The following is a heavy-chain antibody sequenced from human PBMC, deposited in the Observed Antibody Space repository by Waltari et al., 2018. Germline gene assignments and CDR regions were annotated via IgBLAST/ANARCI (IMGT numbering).Heavy chain of an antibody. J-gene: IGHJ4*02. CDR3: ATPFYNWDDPLHS. D-gene: IGHD1-20*01. CDR2: ITVGDDT. CDR1: GITLTNYA. Sequence: EVQLLESGGDLVQPGGSLRLSCAASGITLTNYAINWVRLAPGTGLEWVSAITVGDDTYYTDSVKGRFTISRDTSKDTVHLQMNGLRADDTAVYYCATPFYNWDDPLHSWGQGTLVTVSS. V-gene: IGHV3-23*01.